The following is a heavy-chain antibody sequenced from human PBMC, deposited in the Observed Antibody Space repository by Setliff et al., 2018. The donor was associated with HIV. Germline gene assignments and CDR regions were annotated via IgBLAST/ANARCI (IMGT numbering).Heavy chain of an antibody. CDR1: GFIFSRYW. V-gene: IGHV3-7*03. CDR3: TRDGGEY. Sequence: GGSLRLSCEASGFIFSRYWMSWVRQVPGKGLEWVANIKEDGSEKHYVDSVKGRFTVSRDNAENSVYLQMNGLRVDDTALYYCTRDGGEYWGEGTLVTVSS. D-gene: IGHD3-16*01. CDR2: IKEDGSEK. J-gene: IGHJ4*02.